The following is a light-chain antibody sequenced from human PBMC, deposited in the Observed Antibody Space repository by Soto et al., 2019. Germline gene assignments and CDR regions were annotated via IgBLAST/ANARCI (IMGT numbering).Light chain of an antibody. V-gene: IGKV1-13*02. CDR1: QGIGSA. J-gene: IGKJ4*01. CDR3: LLFNTYPQA. Sequence: AIQLTQSPSSLSASIGDRVTITCRARQGIGSALAWYQQAPGKPPKLLIFDASTLENGAPSRFSGGGSGTDFTFTISSLQPEDFATYYCLLFNTYPQAFGGGTKVDIK. CDR2: DAS.